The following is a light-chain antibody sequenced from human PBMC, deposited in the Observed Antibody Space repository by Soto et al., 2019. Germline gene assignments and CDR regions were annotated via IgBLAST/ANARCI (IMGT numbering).Light chain of an antibody. Sequence: DIQMTQSPSSLSASVGDRVTITCRASQSISTYLNWYQQKTGKXPXPLIYGASSLHSGVPSRFSGSVSGTAFTLTISSLQPEDVATYYCQQSYTSPITFGQGTDWRL. J-gene: IGKJ5*01. CDR1: QSISTY. CDR3: QQSYTSPIT. V-gene: IGKV1-39*01. CDR2: GAS.